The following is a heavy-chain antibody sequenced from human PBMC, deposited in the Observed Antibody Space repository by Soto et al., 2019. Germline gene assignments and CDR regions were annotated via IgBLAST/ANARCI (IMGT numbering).Heavy chain of an antibody. J-gene: IGHJ4*02. CDR2: IYYTGST. CDR1: GGSISSYY. CDR3: ARGGTGTTLPFDY. V-gene: IGHV4-59*01. D-gene: IGHD1-7*01. Sequence: SETLSLTCTVSGGSISSYYWSWIRQPPGKGLEWIGYIYYTGSTNYNPSLKSRVTISVDASKNQFSLKLSSVTAADTAVYYCARGGTGTTLPFDYWGQGTLVTVSS.